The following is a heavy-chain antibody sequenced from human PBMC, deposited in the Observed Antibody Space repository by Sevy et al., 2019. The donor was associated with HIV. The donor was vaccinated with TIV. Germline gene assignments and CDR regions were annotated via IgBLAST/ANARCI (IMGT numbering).Heavy chain of an antibody. CDR1: GFTYSSYG. CDR2: IKQDMSEK. CDR3: ARAQQVTMLVVIGGLYFDF. J-gene: IGHJ4*02. V-gene: IGHV3-7*01. Sequence: GSLRLSCAASGFTYSSYGMHWVRQAPGKGLEWVANIKQDMSEKYYADSVKGRFTISRDNARNSLYLQMESLRAEDTAVYYCARAQQVTMLVVIGGLYFDFWGQGTLVTVS. D-gene: IGHD3-22*01.